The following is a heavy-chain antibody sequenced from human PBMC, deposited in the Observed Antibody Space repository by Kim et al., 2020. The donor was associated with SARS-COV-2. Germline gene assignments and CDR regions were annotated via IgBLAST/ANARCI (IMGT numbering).Heavy chain of an antibody. Sequence: SETLSLTCTVSGGSISSSSYYWGWIRQPPGKGLEWIGSIYYSGSTYYNPSLKSRVTISVDTSKNQFSLKLSSVTAAATAVYYCACHYYDSSGYYSSDYWGQGTLVTVSS. V-gene: IGHV4-39*01. D-gene: IGHD3-22*01. J-gene: IGHJ4*02. CDR2: IYYSGST. CDR3: ACHYYDSSGYYSSDY. CDR1: GGSISSSSYY.